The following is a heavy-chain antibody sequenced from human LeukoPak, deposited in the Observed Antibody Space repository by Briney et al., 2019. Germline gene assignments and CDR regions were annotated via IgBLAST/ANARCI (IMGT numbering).Heavy chain of an antibody. V-gene: IGHV1-2*02. D-gene: IGHD3-10*01. CDR3: ARVQSPDYYGSGSTPYYYYYGMDV. J-gene: IGHJ6*02. CDR2: INPNSGGT. CDR1: GYTFTGYY. Sequence: AASVKVSCKASGYTFTGYYMHWVRQAPGQGLEWMGWINPNSGGTNYAQKFQGRVTMTRDTSISTAYMELSRLRSDDTAVYYCARVQSPDYYGSGSTPYYYYYGMDVWGQGTTVTVSS.